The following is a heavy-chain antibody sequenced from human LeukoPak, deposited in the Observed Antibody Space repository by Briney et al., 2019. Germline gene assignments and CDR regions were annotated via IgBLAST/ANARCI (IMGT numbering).Heavy chain of an antibody. CDR1: GFTFSNYA. CDR2: ISGSGDST. D-gene: IGHD6-19*01. CDR3: ARRSGIAVAGAFDY. Sequence: GGSLRLPCAASGFTFSNYAMRWVRQAPGKGLEWVSGISGSGDSTYYADSVKGRFTISRDNSKDALYLQMNSLRAEDTAVYYCARRSGIAVAGAFDYWGQGTLVTVSS. V-gene: IGHV3-23*01. J-gene: IGHJ4*02.